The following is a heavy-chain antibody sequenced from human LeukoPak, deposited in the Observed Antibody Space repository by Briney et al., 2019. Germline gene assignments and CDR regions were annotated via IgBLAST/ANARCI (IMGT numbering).Heavy chain of an antibody. V-gene: IGHV3-23*01. CDR3: ARILSGFGSDY. Sequence: GGTLRLSCAASGFTFNTYAMTWVRQAPGKGLEWVSSINAYGGNTYYVDSVKGRFTISRDNSKNTLYLQMHSLRVEDTAVYYCARILSGFGSDYWGQGTLATVSS. D-gene: IGHD2/OR15-2a*01. CDR1: GFTFNTYA. J-gene: IGHJ4*02. CDR2: INAYGGNT.